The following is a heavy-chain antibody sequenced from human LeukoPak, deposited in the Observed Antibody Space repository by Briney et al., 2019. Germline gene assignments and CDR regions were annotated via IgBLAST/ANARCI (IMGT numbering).Heavy chain of an antibody. J-gene: IGHJ3*01. D-gene: IGHD5-12*01. CDR2: IYPGDSDI. V-gene: IGHV5-51*01. CDR3: ARHLKYIGSEGYAFDF. CDR1: GYSFISYW. Sequence: GESLKISCKGSGYSFISYWIGWVRQMPGKGLEWKGIIYPGDSDIRYSPSFQGQVTISADTSTSTAYLQWNSLKASDTAMYYCARHLKYIGSEGYAFDFWGQGTMVTDSS.